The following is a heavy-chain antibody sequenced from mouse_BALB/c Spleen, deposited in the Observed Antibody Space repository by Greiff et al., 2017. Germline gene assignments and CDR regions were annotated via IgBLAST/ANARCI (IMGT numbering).Heavy chain of an antibody. CDR1: GFTFSSYG. V-gene: IGHV5-6-3*01. CDR3: ARQTLQL. CDR2: INSNGGST. J-gene: IGHJ3*01. Sequence: VQLQQSGGGLVQPGGSLKLSCAASGFTFSSYGMSWVRQTPDKRLELVATINSNGGSTYYPDSVKGRFTISRDNAKNTLYLQMSSLKSEDTAMYYCARQTLQLWGQGTLVTVSA. D-gene: IGHD3-1*01.